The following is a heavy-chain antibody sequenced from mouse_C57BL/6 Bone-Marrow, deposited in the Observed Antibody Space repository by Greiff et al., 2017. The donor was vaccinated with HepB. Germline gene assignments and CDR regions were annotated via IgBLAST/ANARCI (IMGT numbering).Heavy chain of an antibody. Sequence: EVQLVESGPGLVKPSQSLSLTCSVTGYSITSGYYWNWIRQFPGNKLEWMGYISYDGSNNYNPSLKNRIAITRDTSKNQFFLKLNSVTTEDTATYYCARENYDYDGWFAYWGQGTLVTVSA. J-gene: IGHJ3*01. CDR1: GYSITSGYY. CDR3: ARENYDYDGWFAY. D-gene: IGHD2-4*01. V-gene: IGHV3-6*01. CDR2: ISYDGSN.